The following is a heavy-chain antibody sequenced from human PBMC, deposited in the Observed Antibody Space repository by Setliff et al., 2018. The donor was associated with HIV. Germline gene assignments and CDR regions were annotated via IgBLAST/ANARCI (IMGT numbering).Heavy chain of an antibody. CDR1: GFIFDDYD. CDR3: VRGPQFTPH. V-gene: IGHV3-20*04. CDR2: IKWNGVVP. J-gene: IGHJ4*02. D-gene: IGHD3-16*01. Sequence: LRLSCTASGFIFDDYDMNWVRQAPGKGLEWVSSIKWNGVVPGYADSVKGRFTISRDNAKNTLYLQMNRLRADDTAVYYCVRGPQFTPHWGQGTLVTVSS.